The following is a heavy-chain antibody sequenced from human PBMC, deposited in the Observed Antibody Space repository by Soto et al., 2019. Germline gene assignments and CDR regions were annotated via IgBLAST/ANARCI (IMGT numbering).Heavy chain of an antibody. CDR3: AKSASMRAAGSFPISRHFDY. V-gene: IGHV3-30*18. CDR2: ISYDGSNK. CDR1: GFTFSSYG. J-gene: IGHJ4*02. D-gene: IGHD6-13*01. Sequence: GGSLRLSCAASGFTFSSYGMHWVRQAPGKGLEWVAVISYDGSNKYYADSVKGRFTISRDNSKNTLYLQMNSLRAEDTAVYYCAKSASMRAAGSFPISRHFDYWGQGTLVTVSS.